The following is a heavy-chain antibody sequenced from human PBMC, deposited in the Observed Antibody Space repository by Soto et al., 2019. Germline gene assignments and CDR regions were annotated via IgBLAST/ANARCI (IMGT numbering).Heavy chain of an antibody. CDR1: GFTFSSYA. D-gene: IGHD6-13*01. V-gene: IGHV3-23*01. J-gene: IGHJ6*02. CDR2: ISGSGGST. CDR3: AKDVLAAGTEYFYYYGMDV. Sequence: GGSLRLSCAASGFTFSSYAMSWVRQAPGKGLEWVSAISGSGGSTYYADSVKGRFTISRDNSKNTLYLQMNSLRAEDTAVYYCAKDVLAAGTEYFYYYGMDVWGQGTTVTVSS.